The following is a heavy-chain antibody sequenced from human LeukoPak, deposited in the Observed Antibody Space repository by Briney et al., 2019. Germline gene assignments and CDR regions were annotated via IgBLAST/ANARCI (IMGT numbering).Heavy chain of an antibody. J-gene: IGHJ6*02. CDR2: IYYSGST. CDR3: ARDALIYYYDSSGYYEHNYYYYGMDV. CDR1: GGSISSYY. D-gene: IGHD3-22*01. Sequence: SETLSLTCTVSGGSISSYYWSWIRQPPGKGLEWIGYIYYSGSTNYNPSLKSRVTISVDTSKNQFSLKLGSVTAADTAVYYCARDALIYYYDSSGYYEHNYYYYGMDVWGQGTTVTVSS. V-gene: IGHV4-59*01.